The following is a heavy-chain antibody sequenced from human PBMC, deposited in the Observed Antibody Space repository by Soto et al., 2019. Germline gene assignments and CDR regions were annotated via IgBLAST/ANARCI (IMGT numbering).Heavy chain of an antibody. V-gene: IGHV3-23*01. D-gene: IGHD6-13*01. CDR2: ISGRALRT. CDR1: GFSFTEYS. J-gene: IGHJ3*02. CDR3: ASSSYYDAFDM. Sequence: EVQLLESGGGWVQPGGSLRLSCVASGFSFTEYSMTWVRQAPGKGLEWVSTISGRALRTYYAASVRGRFTISRDNSKKTDNLQMNTLRAEDTALYYCASSSYYDAFDMWGRGTRVTVSS.